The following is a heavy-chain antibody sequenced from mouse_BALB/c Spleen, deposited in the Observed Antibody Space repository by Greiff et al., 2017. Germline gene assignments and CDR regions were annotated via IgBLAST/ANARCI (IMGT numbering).Heavy chain of an antibody. V-gene: IGHV5-17*02. CDR1: GFTFSSFG. CDR3: ARGGGNYIYYYAMEY. CDR2: ISSGSSTI. J-gene: IGHJ4*01. Sequence: DVKLVESGGGLVQPGGSRKLSCAASGFTFSSFGMHWVRQAPEKGLEWVAYISSGSSTIYYADTVKGRFTISRDNPKNTLFLQMTSLRSEDTAMYYCARGGGNYIYYYAMEYWGQGTSVTVSS. D-gene: IGHD2-1*01.